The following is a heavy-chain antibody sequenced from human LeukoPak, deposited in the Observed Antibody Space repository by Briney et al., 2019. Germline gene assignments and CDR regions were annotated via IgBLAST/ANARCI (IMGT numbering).Heavy chain of an antibody. Sequence: GGSLRLSCAASGFTFWDTWTNWVRQVPGQGLEWVANIKQGGSEKFHVASVKGRFTNSRDNGKSSLYLQMNSLTAEDTALYYCATSYDMGWLIGYWGQGTLVTVSS. CDR1: GFTFWDTW. J-gene: IGHJ4*02. CDR3: ATSYDMGWLIGY. D-gene: IGHD3/OR15-3a*01. V-gene: IGHV3-7*03. CDR2: IKQGGSEK.